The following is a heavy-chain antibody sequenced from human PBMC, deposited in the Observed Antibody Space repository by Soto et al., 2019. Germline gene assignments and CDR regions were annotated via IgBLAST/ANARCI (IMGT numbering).Heavy chain of an antibody. CDR3: AREGATEYSSSSYGMDV. V-gene: IGHV1-69*13. CDR1: GGTFSSYA. CDR2: IIPIFGTA. D-gene: IGHD6-6*01. J-gene: IGHJ6*02. Sequence: SVKVSCKASGGTFSSYAISWVRQAPGQGLEWMGGIIPIFGTANYAQKFQGRVTITADESTSTAYMELSSLRSEDTAVYYCAREGATEYSSSSYGMDVWGQGTTVTVSS.